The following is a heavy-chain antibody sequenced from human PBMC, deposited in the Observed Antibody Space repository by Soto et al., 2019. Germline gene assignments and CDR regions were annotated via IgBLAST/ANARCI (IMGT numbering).Heavy chain of an antibody. CDR2: IIPLFGTA. V-gene: IGHV1-69*06. CDR1: GGIFSSNT. Sequence: QVYLVQSGAEVKKPGSSVKISCKASGGIFSSNTINWVRQAAGQGLEWMGGIIPLFGTANYAEKFQGRVTITADKSTKTEYMELTSLRSEDPAVYYCASQAACGGDCYSFDSWGQGTLVTVSS. J-gene: IGHJ4*02. D-gene: IGHD2-21*02. CDR3: ASQAACGGDCYSFDS.